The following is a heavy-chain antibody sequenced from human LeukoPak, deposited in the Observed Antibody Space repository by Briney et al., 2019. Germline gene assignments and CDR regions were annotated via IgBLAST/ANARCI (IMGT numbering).Heavy chain of an antibody. CDR1: GGSFSGYY. CDR2: INHSGST. J-gene: IGHJ4*02. V-gene: IGHV4-34*01. D-gene: IGHD3-16*01. Sequence: PSETLSLTCAVYGGSFSGYYWSWIRQPPGKGLEWIGEINHSGSTNYNPSLKSRVTISVDTSKNQFSLKLSSVTAADTAVYFCARWNAVITSIDYWGQGILVAVSS. CDR3: ARWNAVITSIDY.